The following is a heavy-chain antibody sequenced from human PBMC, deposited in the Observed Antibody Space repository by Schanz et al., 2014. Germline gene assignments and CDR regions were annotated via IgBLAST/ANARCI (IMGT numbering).Heavy chain of an antibody. J-gene: IGHJ5*02. D-gene: IGHD3-9*01. CDR3: AKAADWPVTRFDP. CDR2: INTGVNT. V-gene: IGHV3-23*04. Sequence: EVQLVESGGDLVQPGGSLRLSCAASGFTFGDYAMTWVRQAPGKGLEWVSAINTGVNTYYADSVRGRFTMSRDNSKNTLYLQMNSLRAEDTAVYYCAKAADWPVTRFDPWGQGTLVTVSS. CDR1: GFTFGDYA.